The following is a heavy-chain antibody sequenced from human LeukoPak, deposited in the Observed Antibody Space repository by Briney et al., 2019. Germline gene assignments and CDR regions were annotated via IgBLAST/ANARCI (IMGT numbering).Heavy chain of an antibody. CDR1: GGSISSGNYC. Sequence: SQTLSLTCTVSGGSISSGNYCWSWIRQHPGKGLEWIGYIYYSGSTYYNPSLKSRLTILVDTSKNQFSLKLSSVTAADTAVYYCAREIWGGDELVGWFDPWGQGTLVTVSS. CDR2: IYYSGST. D-gene: IGHD3-10*01. J-gene: IGHJ5*02. CDR3: AREIWGGDELVGWFDP. V-gene: IGHV4-31*03.